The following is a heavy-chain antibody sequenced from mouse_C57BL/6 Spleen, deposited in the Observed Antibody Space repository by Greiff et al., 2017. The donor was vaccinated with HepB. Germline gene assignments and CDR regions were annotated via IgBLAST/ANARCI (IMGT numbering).Heavy chain of an antibody. D-gene: IGHD1-1*01. Sequence: QVQLQQPGAELVKPGASVKLSCKASGYTFTSYWMHWVKQRPGQGLEWIGMIHPNSGSTNYNEKFKSKATLTVDKSSSTAYMQLSSLTSEDSAVYYCARSHYFYCSSPFAYWGQGTLVTVSA. CDR2: IHPNSGST. J-gene: IGHJ3*01. CDR1: GYTFTSYW. CDR3: ARSHYFYCSSPFAY. V-gene: IGHV1-64*01.